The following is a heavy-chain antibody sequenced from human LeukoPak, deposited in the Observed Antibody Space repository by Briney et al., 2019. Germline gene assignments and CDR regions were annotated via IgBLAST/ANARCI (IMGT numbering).Heavy chain of an antibody. J-gene: IGHJ4*02. CDR2: IYTTGSS. D-gene: IGHD3-22*01. V-gene: IGHV4-4*07. Sequence: SETLSLTCTVSGGSIGSYYWTWIRQPAGKELEWIGRIYTTGSSNYNPSLKSRVTISVDTSKNQFSLKLSSVTAADTAVYYCARGDYDSSVPTTYYFDYWGQGTLVTVSS. CDR1: GGSIGSYY. CDR3: ARGDYDSSVPTTYYFDY.